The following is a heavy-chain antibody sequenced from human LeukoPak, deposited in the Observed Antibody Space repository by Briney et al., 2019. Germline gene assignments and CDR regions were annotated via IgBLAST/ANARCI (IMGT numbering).Heavy chain of an antibody. J-gene: IGHJ4*02. CDR2: IKQDGSAE. D-gene: IGHD1-1*01. V-gene: IGHV3-7*01. CDR1: GLTFSNYW. Sequence: GGSLRLSCVASGLTFSNYWRNWVRQAPGKGLEWVANIKQDGSAEKYVDSVRGRFTISRDNAKNSVYLQMNSLRDDDTAVYYCAGGMGYITDYWGQGILVTVSS. CDR3: AGGMGYITDY.